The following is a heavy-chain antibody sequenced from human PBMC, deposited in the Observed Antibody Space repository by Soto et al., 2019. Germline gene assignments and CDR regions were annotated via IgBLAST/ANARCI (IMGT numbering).Heavy chain of an antibody. D-gene: IGHD6-13*01. Sequence: RRLSCAASGFTYSSYAMSWVRQAPGKGLEWVSAISGSGGSTYYADSVKGRFTISRDNSKNTLYLQMNSLRAEDTAVYYCAKGYSSSWPRLYYFDYWGQGTLVTVSS. CDR1: GFTYSSYA. CDR3: AKGYSSSWPRLYYFDY. J-gene: IGHJ4*02. V-gene: IGHV3-23*01. CDR2: ISGSGGST.